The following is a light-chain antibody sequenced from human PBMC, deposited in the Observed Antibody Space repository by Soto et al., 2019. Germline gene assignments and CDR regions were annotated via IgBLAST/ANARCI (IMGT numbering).Light chain of an antibody. CDR1: QSVLYSSNNKNY. V-gene: IGKV4-1*01. CDR3: QQYYSTLMYT. Sequence: DIVMTQSPDSLAVSLGERATINCKSSQSVLYSSNNKNYLAWYQQKPGQPPKLLIYWASTRESGVPDRFSGSGSSTDFTLTISSLQAEDVAVYYCQQYYSTLMYTFGQGTKLEIK. CDR2: WAS. J-gene: IGKJ2*01.